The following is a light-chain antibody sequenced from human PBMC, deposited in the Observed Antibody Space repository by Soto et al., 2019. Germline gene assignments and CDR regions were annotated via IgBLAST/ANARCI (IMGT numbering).Light chain of an antibody. J-gene: IGLJ2*01. CDR2: EVT. CDR3: SSYTTSSTLV. CDR1: IDDIVTYNY. Sequence: QSALTQPASVSGSPGQSITISCTGTIDDIVTYNYVSWYQQHPGKVPKLLIYEVTKRPSGVSNRFSGSKSGNTASLTISGLQDEDEADYYCSSYTTSSTLVFGEGTKLTVL. V-gene: IGLV2-14*01.